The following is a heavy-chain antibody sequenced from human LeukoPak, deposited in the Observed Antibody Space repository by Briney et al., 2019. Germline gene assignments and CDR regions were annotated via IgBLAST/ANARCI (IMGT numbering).Heavy chain of an antibody. V-gene: IGHV4-61*02. D-gene: IGHD6-19*01. CDR2: IYTSGST. J-gene: IGHJ4*02. Sequence: SETLSLTCTVSGGSISSGSYYWSWIRQPAGKGLEWIGRIYTSGSTNYNPSLKSRVTISVDTSKNQFSLKLSSVTAADTAVYYCARGGVAVAGTRPFDYWGQGTLVTVSS. CDR1: GGSISSGSYY. CDR3: ARGGVAVAGTRPFDY.